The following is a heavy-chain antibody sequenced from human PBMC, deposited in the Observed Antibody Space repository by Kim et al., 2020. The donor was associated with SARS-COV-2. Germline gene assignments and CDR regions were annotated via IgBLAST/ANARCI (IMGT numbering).Heavy chain of an antibody. Sequence: SETLSLTCAVYGGSFSGYYWSWIRQPPGKGLEWIGEINHSGSTNYNPSLKSRVTISVDTSKNQFSLKLSSVTAADTAVYYCARDQLDASTSSDYWGQGT. CDR2: INHSGST. CDR3: ARDQLDASTSSDY. D-gene: IGHD2-2*01. CDR1: GGSFSGYY. J-gene: IGHJ4*02. V-gene: IGHV4-34*01.